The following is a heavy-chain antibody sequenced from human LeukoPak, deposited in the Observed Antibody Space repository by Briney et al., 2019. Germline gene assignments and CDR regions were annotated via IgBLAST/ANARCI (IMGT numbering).Heavy chain of an antibody. Sequence: SETLSLTCSVSGGSISSGSYHWTWIRQPPGKGLEWIGYMFYSGSTYYNPSLESRVTISVDTSKNQFSLKLSSVTAADTAVYYCTREGDSSGYIAFGYWGQGTLVTVSS. V-gene: IGHV4-30-4*08. CDR2: MFYSGST. CDR1: GGSISSGSYH. J-gene: IGHJ4*02. CDR3: TREGDSSGYIAFGY. D-gene: IGHD3-22*01.